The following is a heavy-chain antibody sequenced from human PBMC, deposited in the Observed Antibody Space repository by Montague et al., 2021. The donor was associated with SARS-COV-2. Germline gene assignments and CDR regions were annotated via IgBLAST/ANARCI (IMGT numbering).Heavy chain of an antibody. V-gene: IGHV3-7*01. J-gene: IGHJ4*02. Sequence: SLSLSFSASGFPFSRYWMSWVRQAPGKGLEWVANIKQDGSEKYYVDSVKGRFTISRDNAENSLSLQMNSLRAEDTAVYYCARLVVVAATPYWGQGTLVTVSS. CDR2: IKQDGSEK. CDR3: ARLVVVAATPY. D-gene: IGHD2-15*01. CDR1: GFPFSRYW.